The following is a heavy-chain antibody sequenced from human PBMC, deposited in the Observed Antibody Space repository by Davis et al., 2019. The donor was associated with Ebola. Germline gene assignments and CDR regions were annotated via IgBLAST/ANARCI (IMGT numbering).Heavy chain of an antibody. V-gene: IGHV3-30*04. Sequence: GESLKISCAASGFTFSNYAIHWVRQAPGKGLEWVAVISYDGRNKYYADSVKGRFTISRDNSKNTLYLQMNGLRVEDTAIYYCAKDTSNIWFDIWGQGTMVTVSS. CDR3: AKDTSNIWFDI. D-gene: IGHD1-26*01. CDR2: ISYDGRNK. J-gene: IGHJ3*02. CDR1: GFTFSNYA.